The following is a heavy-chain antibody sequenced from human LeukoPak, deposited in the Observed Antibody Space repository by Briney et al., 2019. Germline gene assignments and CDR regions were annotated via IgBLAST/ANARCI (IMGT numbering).Heavy chain of an antibody. CDR2: IYYSVFT. Sequence: SETLSLTCSVSGGSISSSIYYWGWIRQPPGKGLECLGSIYYSVFTYYNPSLKSRVTISVDTSKNQFSLRLSSVTAADTAVYYCARVLITMIVVVIPHGAFDIWGQGTLVTVSS. V-gene: IGHV4-39*01. D-gene: IGHD3-22*01. CDR1: GGSISSSIYY. CDR3: ARVLITMIVVVIPHGAFDI. J-gene: IGHJ3*02.